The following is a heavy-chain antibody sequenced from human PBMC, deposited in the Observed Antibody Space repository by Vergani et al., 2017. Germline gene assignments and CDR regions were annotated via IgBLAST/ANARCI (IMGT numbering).Heavy chain of an antibody. J-gene: IGHJ4*02. V-gene: IGHV3-23*01. CDR2: LTGGGGST. CDR3: VKGAGCYEDFFDS. D-gene: IGHD1-26*01. CDR1: GFTFSTYA. Sequence: EVQLLESGGSLKQPGGSVRLSCAASGFTFSTYAMHWVRQAPGKGLEWVSTLTGGGGSTYYADSFKGRFIISRDTSRNTLYLQMNSLRPEDTATYYCVKGAGCYEDFFDSWGRGTLVTISS.